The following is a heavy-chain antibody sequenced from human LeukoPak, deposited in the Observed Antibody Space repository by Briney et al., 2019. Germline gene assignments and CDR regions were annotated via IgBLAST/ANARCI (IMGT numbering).Heavy chain of an antibody. J-gene: IGHJ4*02. CDR1: GGSFSGYY. D-gene: IGHD3-10*01. V-gene: IGHV4-39*01. Sequence: SETLSLTCAVYGGSFSGYYWGWIRQPPGKGLEWIGSTYYSGSTYYNPSLKSRVTISVDTSKNQFSLKLSSVTAADTAVYYCARRRGLSSGSYVTPEYFDYWGQGTLVTVSS. CDR2: TYYSGST. CDR3: ARRRGLSSGSYVTPEYFDY.